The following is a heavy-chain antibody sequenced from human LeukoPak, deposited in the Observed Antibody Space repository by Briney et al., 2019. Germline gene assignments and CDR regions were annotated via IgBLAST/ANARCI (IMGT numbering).Heavy chain of an antibody. D-gene: IGHD2-15*01. CDR1: GFTFSSYE. Sequence: PGGSLRLSCAASGFTFSSYEMNWVRQAPGKGLEWVSYISSGGGTMFYADSVKGRFTISRDNAKNSLYLQIYRLRAEDTANYYCARGGSTYSRRYFDYWGQGTLVTVSS. CDR3: ARGGSTYSRRYFDY. CDR2: ISSGGGTM. V-gene: IGHV3-48*03. J-gene: IGHJ4*02.